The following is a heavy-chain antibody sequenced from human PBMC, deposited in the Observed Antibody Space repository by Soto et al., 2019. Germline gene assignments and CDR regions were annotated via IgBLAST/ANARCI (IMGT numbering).Heavy chain of an antibody. D-gene: IGHD2-15*01. CDR2: ISGSGGST. V-gene: IGHV3-23*01. CDR1: GFTFSSYA. CDR3: AKGRAATPLYYYMDV. J-gene: IGHJ6*03. Sequence: EVQLLESGGGLVQPGGSLRLSCAASGFTFSSYAMSWVRQAPGKGLEWVSAISGSGGSTYYADSVKGRFTISRDNSKNTRYLQMNSLRAEDTAVYYCAKGRAATPLYYYMDVWGKGTTVTVSS.